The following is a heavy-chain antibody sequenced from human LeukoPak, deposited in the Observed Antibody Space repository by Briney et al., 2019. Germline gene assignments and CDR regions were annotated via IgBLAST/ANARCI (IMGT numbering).Heavy chain of an antibody. D-gene: IGHD6-19*01. CDR2: ISSSSSYI. CDR3: ARDSEYSSGFAIDY. Sequence: GGSLRLSCAASGFTFSSYSMNWVRQAPGKGLEWVPSISSSSSYIYYADSVKGRFTISRDNAKNSLYLQMNSLRAEDTAVYYCARDSEYSSGFAIDYWGQGTLVTVSS. CDR1: GFTFSSYS. J-gene: IGHJ4*02. V-gene: IGHV3-21*01.